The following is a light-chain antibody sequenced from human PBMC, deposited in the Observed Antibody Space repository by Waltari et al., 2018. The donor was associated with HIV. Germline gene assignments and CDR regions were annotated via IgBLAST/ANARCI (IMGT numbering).Light chain of an antibody. V-gene: IGLV2-23*01. J-gene: IGLJ2*01. CDR3: CSYANSSTV. CDR1: SRDVGNFKP. Sequence: QSALTQFASVYGSPGQSITISCTGTSRDVGNFKPFSWYQQHPGKAPNLMIYEGSKRPSGVSNRFSGSKSGNTASLTISGLQAEDEADYYCCSYANSSTVFGGGTKVTVL. CDR2: EGS.